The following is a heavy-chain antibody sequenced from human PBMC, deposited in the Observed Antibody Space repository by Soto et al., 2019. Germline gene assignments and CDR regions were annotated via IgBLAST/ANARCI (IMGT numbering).Heavy chain of an antibody. J-gene: IGHJ4*02. CDR1: GGSLSHYT. CDR2: VYTSGNS. D-gene: IGHD3-3*01. Sequence: SLTLSLTCTVSGGSLSHYTCRWIRQTAGKGAEWIGSVYTSGNSHYNPSLRSRVSIAVDWPRNQFSLRVTSVTAAASALYYWVTGSGDDLNYELYWAQGTPVTVSS. V-gene: IGHV4-4*07. CDR3: VTGSGDDLNYELY.